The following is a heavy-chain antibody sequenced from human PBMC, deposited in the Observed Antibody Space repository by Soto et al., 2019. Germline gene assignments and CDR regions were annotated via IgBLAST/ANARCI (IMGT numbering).Heavy chain of an antibody. V-gene: IGHV3-23*01. CDR3: AKDQSNSNPLYYFDF. CDR2: MSRTGDNT. D-gene: IGHD3-22*01. J-gene: IGHJ4*02. Sequence: LSLSCAASGFTFSIYAMTWVRQSPGKGLEWVSSMSRTGDNTYYADSVKGRFTISRDNSKNTLYLQMNSLRAEDTAIYYCAKDQSNSNPLYYFDFWGPGTLVTVSS. CDR1: GFTFSIYA.